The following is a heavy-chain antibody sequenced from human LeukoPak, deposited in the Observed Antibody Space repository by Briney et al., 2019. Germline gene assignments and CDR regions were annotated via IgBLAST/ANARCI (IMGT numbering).Heavy chain of an antibody. D-gene: IGHD5-18*01. J-gene: IGHJ4*02. V-gene: IGHV3-15*01. CDR1: GFTFTNAW. Sequence: GGSLRLSCEASGFTFTNAWMNWVRQAPGKGLEWVGLIKSKTDGGTTDYPAPVKGRFTISGDDSKSTLFLQMNSLETEDTAVYYCTTESPVDTSMGDDGASRYWGQGTLVTVSS. CDR2: IKSKTDGGTT. CDR3: TTESPVDTSMGDDGASRY.